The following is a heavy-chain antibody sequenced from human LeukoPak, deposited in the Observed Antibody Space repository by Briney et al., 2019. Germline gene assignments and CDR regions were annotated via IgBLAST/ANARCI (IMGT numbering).Heavy chain of an antibody. Sequence: GGSLRLSCAASGFTFSDYYMSWIRQAPGKGLEWVANIKQDGSEKYYVDSVKGRFTISRDNAKNSLYLQMNSLRAEDTAVYYCAREGRGMVRGVIITFYYYYGMDVWGKGTTVTVSS. CDR1: GFTFSDYY. V-gene: IGHV3-7*03. CDR2: IKQDGSEK. D-gene: IGHD3-10*01. CDR3: AREGRGMVRGVIITFYYYYGMDV. J-gene: IGHJ6*04.